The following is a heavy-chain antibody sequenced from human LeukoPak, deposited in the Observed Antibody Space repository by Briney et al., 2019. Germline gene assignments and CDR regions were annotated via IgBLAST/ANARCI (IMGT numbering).Heavy chain of an antibody. J-gene: IGHJ4*02. CDR1: GFTFSSYA. V-gene: IGHV3-30-3*01. D-gene: IGHD2-21*01. Sequence: GGSLRLSCAASGFTFSSYAMHWVHQASGKGLEWVAVISYDGSNKYYADSVKGRFTISRDNSKNTLYLQMNSLRAEDTAVYYCARGLLLDQFDYWGQGTLVTVSS. CDR2: ISYDGSNK. CDR3: ARGLLLDQFDY.